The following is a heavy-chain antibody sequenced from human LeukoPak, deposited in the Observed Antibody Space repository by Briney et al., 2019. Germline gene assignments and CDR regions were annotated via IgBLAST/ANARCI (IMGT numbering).Heavy chain of an antibody. CDR2: MNPNSGNT. Sequence: ASVKVSCKASGYTFTSYDINWVRQATGQGLEWMGWMNPNSGNTGYAQKFQGRVTMTRNTSISTAHMELSSLRSEATAVYYCARWSIAAAGIVNAFDYWGQGTLVTVSS. CDR1: GYTFTSYD. J-gene: IGHJ4*02. D-gene: IGHD6-13*01. CDR3: ARWSIAAAGIVNAFDY. V-gene: IGHV1-8*01.